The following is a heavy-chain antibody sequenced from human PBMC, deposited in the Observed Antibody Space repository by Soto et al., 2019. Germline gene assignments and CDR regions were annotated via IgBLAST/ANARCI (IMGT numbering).Heavy chain of an antibody. J-gene: IGHJ1*01. CDR1: GGSISSGDYY. Sequence: PSETLSLTCTVSGGSISSGDYYWSWIRQPPGKGLEWIGYIYYSGSTYYNPSLKSRVTISVDTSKNQFSLKLSSVTAADTAMYYCARAAVATRCFEFWGQGALVTVSS. CDR2: IYYSGST. D-gene: IGHD6-6*01. V-gene: IGHV4-30-4*01. CDR3: ARAAVATRCFEF.